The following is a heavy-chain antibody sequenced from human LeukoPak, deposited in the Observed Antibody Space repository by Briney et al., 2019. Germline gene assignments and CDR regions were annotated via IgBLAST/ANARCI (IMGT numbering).Heavy chain of an antibody. Sequence: ASVKVSCKASGYTFTSYYMHWVRQAPGKGLEWMGGFDPEDGETIYAQKFQGRVTMTEDTSTDTAYMELSSLRSEDTAVYYCATSPGSGSYKYYFDYWGQGTLVTVSS. CDR3: ATSPGSGSYKYYFDY. CDR1: GYTFTSYY. D-gene: IGHD1-26*01. J-gene: IGHJ4*02. CDR2: FDPEDGET. V-gene: IGHV1-24*01.